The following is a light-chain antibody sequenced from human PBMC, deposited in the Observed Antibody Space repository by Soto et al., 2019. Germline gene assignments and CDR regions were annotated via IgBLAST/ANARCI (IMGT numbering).Light chain of an antibody. J-gene: IGKJ1*01. CDR3: QQYGSSPWT. CDR1: QSVKSTH. V-gene: IGKV3-20*01. Sequence: EIVLTQSPGTLSLSPGERATLSCRASQSVKSTHLAWYQQKPGQAPRLLIYGASSRATGIPDRFSGSGSGTGFNLTISRLEPEDLAVYYCQQYGSSPWTFGQGTKVEIK. CDR2: GAS.